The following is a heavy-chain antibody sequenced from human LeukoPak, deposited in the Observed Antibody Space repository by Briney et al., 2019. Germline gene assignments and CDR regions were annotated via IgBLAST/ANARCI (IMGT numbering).Heavy chain of an antibody. CDR1: GFTFSSYS. V-gene: IGHV3-21*01. CDR2: ISSSSSYI. Sequence: AGGSLRLSCAASGFTFSSYSMNWVRQAPGKGLEWVSSISSSSSYIYYADSAKGRFTISRDNAKNSLYLQMNSLRAEDTAVYYCARDGLAAAGTYYYYYMDVWGKGTTVTVSS. J-gene: IGHJ6*03. CDR3: ARDGLAAAGTYYYYYMDV. D-gene: IGHD6-13*01.